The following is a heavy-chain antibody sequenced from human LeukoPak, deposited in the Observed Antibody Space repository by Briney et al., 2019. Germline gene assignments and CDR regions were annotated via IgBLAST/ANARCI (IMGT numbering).Heavy chain of an antibody. Sequence: SETLSLTCAVYGTSFIVFHRNWIRQSPTKGLEWIGEINHRGLTNYNPSLKSRVTISIDMSKNQFSLKLRSVTAADTGVYYCERDPTTMIDVSYYFDFWGQGTQVTVSS. CDR2: INHRGLT. CDR3: ERDPTTMIDVSYYFDF. CDR1: GTSFIVFH. D-gene: IGHD3-22*01. V-gene: IGHV4-34*01. J-gene: IGHJ4*02.